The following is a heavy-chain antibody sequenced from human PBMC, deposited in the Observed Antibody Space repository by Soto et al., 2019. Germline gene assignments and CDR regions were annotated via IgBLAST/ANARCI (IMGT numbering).Heavy chain of an antibody. CDR1: GGSISSYY. J-gene: IGHJ4*02. D-gene: IGHD5-12*01. V-gene: IGHV4-59*01. CDR2: IYYSGST. CDR3: ARAYGGYADY. Sequence: PSETLSLTCTVSGGSISSYYWSWIRQPPGKGLEWIGYIYYSGSTNYNPSLKSRVTISVDTSKNRFSLKLSSVTAADTAVYYCARAYGGYADYWGQGALVTVSS.